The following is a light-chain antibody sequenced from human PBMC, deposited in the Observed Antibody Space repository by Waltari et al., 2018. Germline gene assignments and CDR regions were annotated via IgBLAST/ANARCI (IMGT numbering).Light chain of an antibody. Sequence: FVLTQSPGTLSLSPVERVTLSCRASQSVSSNYLAWYQQKPGQAPRLLIYDAANRASGIADRFSGSGSGTDFTLTISRLEPEDVAVYYCQQYGRSPWTFGQGTKVEIK. CDR3: QQYGRSPWT. CDR2: DAA. V-gene: IGKV3-20*01. J-gene: IGKJ1*01. CDR1: QSVSSNY.